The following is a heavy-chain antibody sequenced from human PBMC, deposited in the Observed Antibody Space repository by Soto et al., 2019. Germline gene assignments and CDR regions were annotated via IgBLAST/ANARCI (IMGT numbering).Heavy chain of an antibody. V-gene: IGHV4-30-4*08. Sequence: TLSLTCAVSGGSISSEYFHWTWIRQSPGKGLEWIGYIHYTGSIMYNPSFKSRLTMAVDTTKNQFSLQLTSVTAADTAVYFCAXEDDGGDRDYYGLDVWGQGTTVTVSS. D-gene: IGHD2-21*02. CDR2: IHYTGSI. CDR1: GGSISSEYFH. J-gene: IGHJ6*02. CDR3: AXEDDGGDRDYYGLDV.